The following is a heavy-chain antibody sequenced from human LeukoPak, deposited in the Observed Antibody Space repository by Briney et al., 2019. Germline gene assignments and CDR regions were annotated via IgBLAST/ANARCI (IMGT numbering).Heavy chain of an antibody. J-gene: IGHJ4*01. Sequence: SETLSLTCTVSDGSVSNYYWSWIRQPPGKGLEWIGYIFSSGPTNYKPSLKSRVTISVDTSKNEFSLNLTSVTAADTAVYYCARAYSSSSGRPFDYWGQGTPVTVSS. CDR3: ARAYSSSSGRPFDY. V-gene: IGHV4-59*02. CDR2: IFSSGPT. D-gene: IGHD6-6*01. CDR1: DGSVSNYY.